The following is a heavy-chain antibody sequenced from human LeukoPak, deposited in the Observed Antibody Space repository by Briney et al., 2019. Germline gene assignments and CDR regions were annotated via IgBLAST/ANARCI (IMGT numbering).Heavy chain of an antibody. D-gene: IGHD3-16*01. CDR3: AKSEWEDYVWGIDY. J-gene: IGHJ4*02. CDR1: GFTFSSYA. CDR2: ISGSGGSP. V-gene: IGHV3-23*01. Sequence: PGGSLRLSCTGFGFTFSSYAMSWVRQAPGKGLEWVSAISGSGGSPYYADSVKGRFTISRDNSKNTLYLQMNSLRAEDTAVYYCAKSEWEDYVWGIDYWGQGTLVTVSS.